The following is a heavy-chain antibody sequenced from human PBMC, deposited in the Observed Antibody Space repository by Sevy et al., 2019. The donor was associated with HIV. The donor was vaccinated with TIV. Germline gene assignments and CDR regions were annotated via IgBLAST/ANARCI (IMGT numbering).Heavy chain of an antibody. CDR2: ISGSGGSGDKT. D-gene: IGHD3-22*01. J-gene: IGHJ4*02. CDR3: ARKYDSSGYFDY. V-gene: IGHV3-23*01. Sequence: GGFLRLSCAASGFTFSNYAMNWVRQAPGKGLEWISGISGSGGSGDKTNYADSVKGRFTISRDDSKNSLYLQLNSLRAEDTGIYYCARKYDSSGYFDYWGQGTLVTVSS. CDR1: GFTFSNYA.